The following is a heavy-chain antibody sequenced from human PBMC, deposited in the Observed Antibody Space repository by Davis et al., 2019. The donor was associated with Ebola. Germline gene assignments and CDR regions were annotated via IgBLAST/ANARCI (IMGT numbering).Heavy chain of an antibody. J-gene: IGHJ4*02. CDR3: AMGAGRFYFDY. CDR1: GFTFSSYA. V-gene: IGHV3-23*01. CDR2: ISGSGGST. Sequence: GESLKISCAASGFTFSSYAMSWVRQAPGKGLEWVSAISGSGGSTYYADSVKGRFTISRDNSKNTLYLQMNSLRAEDTAVYYCAMGAGRFYFDYWGQGTLVTVSS. D-gene: IGHD3-16*01.